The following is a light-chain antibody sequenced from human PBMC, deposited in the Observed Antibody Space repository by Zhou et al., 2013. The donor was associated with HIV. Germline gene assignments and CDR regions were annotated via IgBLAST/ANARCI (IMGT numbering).Light chain of an antibody. J-gene: IGKJ1*01. CDR3: QQYNSLST. Sequence: DIQMTQSPSTLSASVGDRVTITCRASQSISSWLAWYQQKPGKAPNLLIYKASSLESGVPSRFSGSGSGTEFTLTISSLQPDDFATXYCQQYNSLSTFGQGTKVEFK. CDR1: QSISSW. V-gene: IGKV1-5*03. CDR2: KAS.